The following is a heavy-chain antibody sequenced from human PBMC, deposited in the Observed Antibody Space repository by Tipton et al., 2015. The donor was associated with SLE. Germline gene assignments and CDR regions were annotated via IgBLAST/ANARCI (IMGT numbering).Heavy chain of an antibody. CDR3: ARLAYSSSWYGAFDI. V-gene: IGHV4-59*11. CDR1: GGSISSHC. Sequence: TLSLTCTVSGGSISSHCWSWIRQPPGKGLEWIGYIYYSGITNYNPSLKSRVTISVDTSKNQFSLKLSSVTAADTAVYYCARLAYSSSWYGAFDIWGQGTMVTVSS. D-gene: IGHD6-13*01. CDR2: IYYSGIT. J-gene: IGHJ3*02.